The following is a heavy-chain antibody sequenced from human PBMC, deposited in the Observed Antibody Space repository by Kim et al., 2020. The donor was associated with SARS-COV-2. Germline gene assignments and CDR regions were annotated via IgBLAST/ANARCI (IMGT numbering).Heavy chain of an antibody. V-gene: IGHV3-30*02. CDR3: AKDRSSSGTYYGIDY. D-gene: IGHD1-26*01. J-gene: IGHJ4*02. Sequence: SVKGRIFISRDNSKNTVYLQLNSLSGEGTSIYYCAKDRSSSGTYYGIDYWGQGTLVTVSS.